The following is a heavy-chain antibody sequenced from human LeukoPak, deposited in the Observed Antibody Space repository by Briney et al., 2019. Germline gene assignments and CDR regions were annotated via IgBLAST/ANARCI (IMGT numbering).Heavy chain of an antibody. D-gene: IGHD6-19*01. V-gene: IGHV3-11*04. Sequence: LSLTCTVSGGSISSGDYYWSWIRQPPGKGLEWLSYISTSSDTIYYADSVKGRFTISRDNAKNSLYLQMNSLRGEDTAVYYCARDEAVAGTDYYYYGMDVWGQGTTVTVSS. J-gene: IGHJ6*02. CDR1: GGSISSGDYY. CDR3: ARDEAVAGTDYYYYGMDV. CDR2: ISTSSDTI.